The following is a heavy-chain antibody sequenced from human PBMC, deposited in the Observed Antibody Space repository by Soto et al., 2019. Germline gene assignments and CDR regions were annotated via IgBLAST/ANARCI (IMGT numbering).Heavy chain of an antibody. D-gene: IGHD3-16*01. CDR3: IRVSIKFYAPIS. Sequence: GGSLRLSCASSGFTFSSHWMHWVRKAPGKGLLWVSYINTDGSGTSYADSVKGRFTIFRDNAKNTLYLQMNSLRAEDTAVYYCIRVSIKFYAPISWGQGTLVTVSS. CDR1: GFTFSSHW. CDR2: INTDGSGT. J-gene: IGHJ4*02. V-gene: IGHV3-74*01.